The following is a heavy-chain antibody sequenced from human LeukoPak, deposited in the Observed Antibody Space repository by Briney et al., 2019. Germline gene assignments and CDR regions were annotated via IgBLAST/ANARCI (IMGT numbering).Heavy chain of an antibody. D-gene: IGHD6-13*01. J-gene: IGHJ4*02. CDR1: GFTFDDYG. CDR3: ARGLIAAAGTDYFDY. CDR2: INWNGGST. V-gene: IGHV3-20*04. Sequence: PGGSLRLSCAASGFTFDDYGMSWVRQAPGKGLEWVSGINWNGGSTGYADSVKGRFTISRDNAKNSLYLQMNSLRAEDTALYYCARGLIAAAGTDYFDYWGQGTLVTVSS.